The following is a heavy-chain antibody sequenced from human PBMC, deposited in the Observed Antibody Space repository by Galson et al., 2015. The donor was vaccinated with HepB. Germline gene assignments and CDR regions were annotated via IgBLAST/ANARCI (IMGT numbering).Heavy chain of an antibody. CDR3: ARRGANGSGKTFDY. Sequence: SLRLSCAASGFTFSDYYMSWIRQAPGKGLEWVSYISTSGTTIYYADSVKGRFTISRDNAKNSLYLQMNSLRAEDTAVYYCARRGANGSGKTFDYWGQGTLVTVSS. D-gene: IGHD3-10*01. CDR1: GFTFSDYY. CDR2: ISTSGTTI. J-gene: IGHJ4*02. V-gene: IGHV3-11*01.